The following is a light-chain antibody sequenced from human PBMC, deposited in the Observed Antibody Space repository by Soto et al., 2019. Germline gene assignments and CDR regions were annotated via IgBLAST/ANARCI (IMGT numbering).Light chain of an antibody. J-gene: IGKJ3*01. CDR2: DAS. CDR1: DSIDRY. Sequence: DIQMTQSPSSLSAFVGDTVTINCRATDSIDRYLNWYQQKPGQAPRVLIPDASTLESGVPSRVSGSGSGTDFTLTINTLPAEDFATYYWQRYYYSPFTFGPGTKVSIK. V-gene: IGKV1-39*01. CDR3: QRYYYSPFT.